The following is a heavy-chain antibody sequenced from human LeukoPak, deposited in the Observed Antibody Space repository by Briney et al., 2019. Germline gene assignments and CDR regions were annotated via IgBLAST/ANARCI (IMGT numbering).Heavy chain of an antibody. CDR1: GYTFTSYD. V-gene: IGHV1-8*01. CDR2: MNPNSGNT. D-gene: IGHD6-19*01. Sequence: GASVKVSCKASGYTFTSYDINWVRQATGQGLEWMGWMNPNSGNTGYAQKFQGRVTMTRNTSISTAYMELSRLRSDDTAVYYCARLLGPRTAGSFDIWGQGTMVTVSS. J-gene: IGHJ3*02. CDR3: ARLLGPRTAGSFDI.